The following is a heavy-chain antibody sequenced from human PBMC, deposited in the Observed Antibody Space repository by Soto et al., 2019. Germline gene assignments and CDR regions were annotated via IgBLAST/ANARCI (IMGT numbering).Heavy chain of an antibody. J-gene: IGHJ6*02. CDR3: ARDQGEGSGWDIDYYYYGMDV. Sequence: SVKVSCKDSGYTFTIYGIRWVRQAPRQGIEWMGWISAYNGNTNYAQKLQGRVTMTTDTSTSTAYMELRSLRSDDTAVYYCARDQGEGSGWDIDYYYYGMDVWGQGTTVTVSS. CDR2: ISAYNGNT. D-gene: IGHD6-19*01. V-gene: IGHV1-18*01. CDR1: GYTFTIYG.